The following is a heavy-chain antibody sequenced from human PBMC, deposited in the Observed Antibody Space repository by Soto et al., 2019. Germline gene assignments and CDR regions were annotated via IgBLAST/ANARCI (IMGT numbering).Heavy chain of an antibody. Sequence: QGQLVQSGVEVKKPGASVKVSCSASGNTFTNFGVTWVRQATGQGLEWLGWISPYTDDPSYAQKFQGRVTMTIDTSTSKAYLDLRSLTAEDTAVYYCARVIPGAEAWFHPWGQGTLVTVSS. CDR2: ISPYTDDP. CDR1: GNTFTNFG. CDR3: ARVIPGAEAWFHP. D-gene: IGHD2-2*01. V-gene: IGHV1-18*01. J-gene: IGHJ5*02.